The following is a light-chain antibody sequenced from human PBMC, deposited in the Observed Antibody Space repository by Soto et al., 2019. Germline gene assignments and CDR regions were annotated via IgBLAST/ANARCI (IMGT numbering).Light chain of an antibody. CDR1: STALEH. V-gene: IGLV3-21*02. CDR3: QVWDSGSDPAV. CDR2: DDS. J-gene: IGLJ2*01. Sequence: SYVLTQPPSVSVAPGQTAMIPCGTDSTALEHVHWYQHMPGQAPVLVLFDDSGRPSGIPERFSGSNSGDTATLTISRVEVGDEADYYCQVWDSGSDPAVFGGGTKVTVL.